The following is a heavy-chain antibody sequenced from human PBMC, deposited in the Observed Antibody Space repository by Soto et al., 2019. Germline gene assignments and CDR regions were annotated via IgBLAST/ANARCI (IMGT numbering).Heavy chain of an antibody. V-gene: IGHV4-39*01. CDR1: GGSISSSSYY. CDR2: IYYSGST. CDR3: ARQQYGSGSYYDFDY. Sequence: SETLSLTCTVSGGSISSSSYYWVWIRQPPGKGLEWIGNIYYSGSTYYNPSLRSRVTISVDTSKNQFSLRLSSVTAADTAVYFCARQQYGSGSYYDFDYWGQGTLVTVSS. J-gene: IGHJ4*02. D-gene: IGHD3-10*01.